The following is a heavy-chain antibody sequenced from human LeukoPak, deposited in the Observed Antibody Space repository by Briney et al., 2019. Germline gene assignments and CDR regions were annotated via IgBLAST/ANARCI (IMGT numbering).Heavy chain of an antibody. Sequence: PGGSLRLSCAASGFTFSSYWMNWVRQAPGKRLEWVANIKQDGSEKYYVDSVKGRFTISRDNAKNSLYLQMNSLRVEDTAVYYCARTVEMATDVGYYYYYYMDVWGKGTTVTVSS. D-gene: IGHD5-24*01. CDR1: GFTFSSYW. V-gene: IGHV3-7*03. CDR2: IKQDGSEK. CDR3: ARTVEMATDVGYYYYYYMDV. J-gene: IGHJ6*03.